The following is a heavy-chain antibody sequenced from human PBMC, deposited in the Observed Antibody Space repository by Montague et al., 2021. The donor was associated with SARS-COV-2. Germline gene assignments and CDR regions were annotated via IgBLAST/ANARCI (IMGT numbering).Heavy chain of an antibody. J-gene: IGHJ4*02. V-gene: IGHV4-4*02. Sequence: SETLSLTCAVSGGSISSSNWWSWVRQPPGKGLVWIGEIYHSGNTNYNPSFQGRFTISVDKSKNQFSLRLRSVTAADTAVYYCARPSILGDHRMDYWGQGTLVTVSS. CDR2: IYHSGNT. CDR3: ARPSILGDHRMDY. CDR1: GGSISSSNW. D-gene: IGHD3-16*01.